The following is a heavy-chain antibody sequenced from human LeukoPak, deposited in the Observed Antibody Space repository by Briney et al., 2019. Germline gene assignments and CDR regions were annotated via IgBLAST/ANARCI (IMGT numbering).Heavy chain of an antibody. Sequence: GASVKVSCKASGYTFTSYAMHWVRQAPGQRLEWMGWINAGNGNTKYSQEFQGRVTITRDTSASTAYMELSSLRSEDMAVYYCARAGSGYYHFDYWGQGTLVTVSS. CDR1: GYTFTSYA. CDR3: ARAGSGYYHFDY. J-gene: IGHJ4*02. D-gene: IGHD3-3*01. V-gene: IGHV1-3*03. CDR2: INAGNGNT.